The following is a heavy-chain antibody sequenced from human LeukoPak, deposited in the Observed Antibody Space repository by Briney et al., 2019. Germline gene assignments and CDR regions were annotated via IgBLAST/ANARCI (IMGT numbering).Heavy chain of an antibody. D-gene: IGHD3-10*01. V-gene: IGHV3-30*04. CDR3: ARGRKFGELLVPIDY. Sequence: PWGSLRLSCAASGFTFNSYAMHWVRQAPGKGLEWVAVISYDGSNKYYADSVKGRFTISRDNSKNTLYLQMNSLRAEDTAVYYCARGRKFGELLVPIDYWGQGTLVTVSS. CDR1: GFTFNSYA. CDR2: ISYDGSNK. J-gene: IGHJ4*02.